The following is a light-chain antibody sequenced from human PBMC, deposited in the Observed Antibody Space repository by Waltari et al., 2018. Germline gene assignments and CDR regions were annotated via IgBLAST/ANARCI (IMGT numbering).Light chain of an antibody. CDR3: SSYTSSDTYV. V-gene: IGLV2-14*01. CDR1: SSDVGNYDY. J-gene: IGLJ1*01. Sequence: QSALTQPASVSGSPGQSITISCTGTSSDVGNYDYVSWYQEYSGKAPKLMVYDFRHRPSWFFDCFSGSKSGNTASLTISGLQAEDEADYYCSSYTSSDTYVFGTGTKVTVL. CDR2: DFR.